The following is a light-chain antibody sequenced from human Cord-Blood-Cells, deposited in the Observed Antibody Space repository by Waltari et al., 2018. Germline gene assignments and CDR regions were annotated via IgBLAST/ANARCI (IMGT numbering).Light chain of an antibody. Sequence: QSALTQPASVSGSPGQSITISCPGTSSDVGSYNLVSWYQQHPGKAPKLMIYEGSKRPSGVSNRFSGSKSGNTASLTISELQAEDEADYYCCSYAGSSTFEVFGTGTKVTVL. J-gene: IGLJ1*01. CDR2: EGS. V-gene: IGLV2-23*03. CDR3: CSYAGSSTFEV. CDR1: SSDVGSYNL.